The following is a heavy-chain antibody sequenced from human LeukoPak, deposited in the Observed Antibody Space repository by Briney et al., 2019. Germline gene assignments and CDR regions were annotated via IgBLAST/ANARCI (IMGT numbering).Heavy chain of an antibody. J-gene: IGHJ3*02. V-gene: IGHV4-39*01. CDR2: IYYSGST. CDR3: ATHYYDSSGYWNAFDI. D-gene: IGHD3-22*01. CDR1: GDSISSSSYS. Sequence: PSETLSLTCTVSGDSISSSSYSWGWIRQPPGKGLEWIGSIYYSGSTYYNPSLKSRVTISVDTSKNQFSLKLSSVTAADTAVYYCATHYYDSSGYWNAFDIWGQGTMVTVSS.